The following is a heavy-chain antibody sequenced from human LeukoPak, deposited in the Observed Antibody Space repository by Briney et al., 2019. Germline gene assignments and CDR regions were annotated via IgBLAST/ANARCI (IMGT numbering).Heavy chain of an antibody. CDR1: GFTFSNFD. Sequence: GGSLRLSCVASGFTFSNFDMHWVRQAPGKGLEWVSSISSSSSYVYYADSLKGRFTISRDNAKNSLYLQMNSLRAEDTAVYYCARDQRYGDYQDYWGQGTLVTVSS. J-gene: IGHJ4*02. D-gene: IGHD4-17*01. CDR3: ARDQRYGDYQDY. CDR2: ISSSSSYV. V-gene: IGHV3-21*01.